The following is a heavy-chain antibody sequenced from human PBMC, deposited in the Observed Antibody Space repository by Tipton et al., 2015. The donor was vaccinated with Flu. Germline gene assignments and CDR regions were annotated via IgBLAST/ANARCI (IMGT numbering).Heavy chain of an antibody. CDR3: VRGMHV. V-gene: IGHV3-7*03. CDR2: IKQDGSEK. CDR1: GFTFTSYW. Sequence: SLRLSCAASGFTFTSYWMTWVRQAPGKGLEWVADIKQDGSEKYYVDSVKGRFTISRDNAKNSLYLQMNSLTTEDTAVYYCVRGMHVWGKGTTVTVSS. J-gene: IGHJ6*04.